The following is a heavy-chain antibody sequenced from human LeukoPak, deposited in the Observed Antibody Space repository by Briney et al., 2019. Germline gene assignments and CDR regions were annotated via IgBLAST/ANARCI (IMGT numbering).Heavy chain of an antibody. J-gene: IGHJ6*03. CDR3: AREGYYDLRYMDV. D-gene: IGHD3-3*01. CDR1: GFTFSSYA. V-gene: IGHV3-23*01. Sequence: GGSLRLSCAASGFTFSSYAMSWVRQAPGKGLEWVSAISGSGGSTYYADSVKGRFTISRDNSKNTLYLQMGSLRAEDMAVYYCAREGYYDLRYMDVWGKGTTVTVSS. CDR2: ISGSGGST.